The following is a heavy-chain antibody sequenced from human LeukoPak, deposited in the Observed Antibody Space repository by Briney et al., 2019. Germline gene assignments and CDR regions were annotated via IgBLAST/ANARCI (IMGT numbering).Heavy chain of an antibody. D-gene: IGHD4-23*01. J-gene: IGHJ4*02. V-gene: IGHV4-34*01. CDR3: ARDPTTVVTLPYYFDF. CDR2: VNHRGTT. Sequence: SETLSLTCAVYGGSFTGHHWNWIRQSAGKGLEWIGEVNHRGTTNYNPSLKSRVTISVGTSKNQFFLKLTSVTAADTAVYYCARDPTTVVTLPYYFDFWGQGTLVTVSS. CDR1: GGSFTGHH.